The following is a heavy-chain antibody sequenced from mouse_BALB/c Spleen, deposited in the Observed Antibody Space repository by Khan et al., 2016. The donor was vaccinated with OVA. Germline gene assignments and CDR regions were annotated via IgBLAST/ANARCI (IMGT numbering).Heavy chain of an antibody. Sequence: EMELVESGGGLVQPGGSRKLSCAASGFTFRAYGMAWVRQAPGKGPEWVAFISDLAYSIYSADTVTGRFTISRENAKNTLYLEMRSVRSEDTAIYYCARGGGTAPFAYWGLGTLVTVSA. CDR2: ISDLAYSI. D-gene: IGHD1-2*01. CDR1: GFTFRAYG. V-gene: IGHV5-15*02. CDR3: ARGGGTAPFAY. J-gene: IGHJ3*01.